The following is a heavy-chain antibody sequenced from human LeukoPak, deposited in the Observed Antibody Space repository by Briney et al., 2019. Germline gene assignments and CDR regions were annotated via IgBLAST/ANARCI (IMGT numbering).Heavy chain of an antibody. CDR3: ARRGPLSADAFDI. J-gene: IGHJ3*02. V-gene: IGHV4-61*02. CDR1: GGSISSGSYY. D-gene: IGHD2-2*01. Sequence: SQTLSLTCTVSGGSISSGSYYWSWIRQPAGKGLEWIGRIYTSRRTNYNPSLKSRVTISVDTSKNQFSLKLSSVTAADTAVYYCARRGPLSADAFDIWGQGTMVTVSS. CDR2: IYTSRRT.